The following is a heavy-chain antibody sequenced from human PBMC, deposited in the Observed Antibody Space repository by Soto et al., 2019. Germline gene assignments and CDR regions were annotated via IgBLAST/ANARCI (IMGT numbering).Heavy chain of an antibody. J-gene: IGHJ1*01. CDR3: ARGEEGFQH. Sequence: SETLSLTCTVSGGSISSYYWSWIRQPPGKGLEWFGYIYYSGSTNYNPSLKSRVTISVDTSKNQFTLKLSSVTAADTAVYYCARGEEGFQHWGQGTLVTVSS. CDR2: IYYSGST. CDR1: GGSISSYY. D-gene: IGHD1-26*01. V-gene: IGHV4-59*01.